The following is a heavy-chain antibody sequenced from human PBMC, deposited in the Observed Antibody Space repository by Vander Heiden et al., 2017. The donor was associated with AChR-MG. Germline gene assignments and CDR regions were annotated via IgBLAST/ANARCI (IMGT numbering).Heavy chain of an antibody. D-gene: IGHD2-21*01. J-gene: IGHJ4*02. Sequence: QVQLQQWGAGLLKPSETLSLTCAVYGGSFSGYYWSWIRQPPGKGLEWIGEINHSGSTNYNPSLKSRVTISVDTSKNQFSLKLSSVTAADTAVYYCAYLVRDGYNPSGVISDYWGQGTLVTVSS. V-gene: IGHV4-34*01. CDR1: GGSFSGYY. CDR3: AYLVRDGYNPSGVISDY. CDR2: INHSGST.